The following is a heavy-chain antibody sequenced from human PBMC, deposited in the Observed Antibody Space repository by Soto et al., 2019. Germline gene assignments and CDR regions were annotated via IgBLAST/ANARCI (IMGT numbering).Heavy chain of an antibody. Sequence: QVQLVESGGGVVQPGRSLRLSCAASGFTFSSYGMHWVRQAPGKGLEWVAVIWYDGSNKYYADSVKGRFTISRDNSKNTLYLQMNSLRAEDTAVYYCARRGYYYGSGSYYKWVGNYYYYCYMDVWGKGTTVTVSS. D-gene: IGHD3-10*01. J-gene: IGHJ6*03. V-gene: IGHV3-33*01. CDR2: IWYDGSNK. CDR1: GFTFSSYG. CDR3: ARRGYYYGSGSYYKWVGNYYYYCYMDV.